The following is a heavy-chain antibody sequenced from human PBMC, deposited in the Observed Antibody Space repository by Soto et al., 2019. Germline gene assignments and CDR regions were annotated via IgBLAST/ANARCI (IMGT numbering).Heavy chain of an antibody. V-gene: IGHV1-69*13. Sequence: SVKVSCKASGGTFSSYAISWVRQAPGQGLEWMGGIIPIFGTANYAQKFQGRVTITADESTSTAYMELSSLRSEDTAVYYCAVGMDPSMIVVVITAAPRYYYGMDVWGQGTLVTVSS. CDR3: AVGMDPSMIVVVITAAPRYYYGMDV. CDR1: GGTFSSYA. J-gene: IGHJ6*02. CDR2: IIPIFGTA. D-gene: IGHD3-22*01.